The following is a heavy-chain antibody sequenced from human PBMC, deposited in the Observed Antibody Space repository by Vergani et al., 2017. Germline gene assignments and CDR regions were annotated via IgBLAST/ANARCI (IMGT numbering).Heavy chain of an antibody. D-gene: IGHD3-10*01. CDR1: GGSINTGAYY. CDR3: ARELSDYYGSGSDDYNPYYYEGMDV. Sequence: QVQLQESGPRLVRPSQTLSLTCTVSGGSINTGAYYWSWIRQPAGKGLEWIGRVYTSGITNYNPSLKSRVTILVDRSKSQLSLKLTSVTAGDTAVYFCARELSDYYGSGSDDYNPYYYEGMDVWGPGTTVTVSS. J-gene: IGHJ6*02. CDR2: VYTSGIT. V-gene: IGHV4-61*02.